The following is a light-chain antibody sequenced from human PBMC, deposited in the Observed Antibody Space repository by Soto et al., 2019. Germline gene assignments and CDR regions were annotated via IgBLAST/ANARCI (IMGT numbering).Light chain of an antibody. J-gene: IGLJ2*01. V-gene: IGLV2-14*01. CDR1: TSDIGAYNY. CDR2: DVN. CDR3: SSFTSSSTLV. Sequence: QSALTQPASVSGSPGQSITISCTGTTSDIGAYNYVSWYQHHPGKAPKLIISDVNYRPSGVSNRFSGSKSVNTASLTISGLQAEDEATYYCSSFTSSSTLVFGGGTKVTVL.